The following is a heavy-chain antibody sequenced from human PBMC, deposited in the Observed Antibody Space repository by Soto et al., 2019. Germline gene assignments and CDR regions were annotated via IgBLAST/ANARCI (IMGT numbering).Heavy chain of an antibody. CDR1: GFTFSSYA. CDR3: AKDEPSYDSSGYYSPGFDY. J-gene: IGHJ4*02. Sequence: VQLVESGGGVVQPGRSLRLSCAASGFTFSSYAMSWVRQAPGKGLEWVSAISGSGGSTYYADSVKGRFTISRDNSKNTLYLQMNSLRAEDTAVYYCAKDEPSYDSSGYYSPGFDYWGQGTLVTVSS. V-gene: IGHV3-23*04. D-gene: IGHD3-22*01. CDR2: ISGSGGST.